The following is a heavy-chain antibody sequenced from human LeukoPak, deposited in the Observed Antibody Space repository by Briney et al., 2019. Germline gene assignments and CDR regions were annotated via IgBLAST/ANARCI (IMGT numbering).Heavy chain of an antibody. J-gene: IGHJ6*03. CDR1: GGTFTDFP. Sequence: PGSSVKVSCKASGGTFTDFPISWVREVPGQGLEWMGGIIPFYNVSTYALKFQGRLTISTDESSTTAHMELRGLRSEDTAVYYCALSEVNRRYYYYLDVWGKGTTLTVSS. D-gene: IGHD1-14*01. CDR3: ALSEVNRRYYYYLDV. CDR2: IIPFYNVS. V-gene: IGHV1-69*05.